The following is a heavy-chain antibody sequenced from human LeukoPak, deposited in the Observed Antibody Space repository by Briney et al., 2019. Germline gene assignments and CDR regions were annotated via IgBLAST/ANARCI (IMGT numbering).Heavy chain of an antibody. CDR1: GFTFSTCA. Sequence: PGGSLRLSCAASGFTFSTCAMHWVRQAPDMGLEWLAMISFDGNNVNHADSVKGRFTISRDNSKNTLYLQMNSLRAEDTAVYYCAKERSWTYLYYFDYWGQGTLVTVSS. J-gene: IGHJ4*02. CDR3: AKERSWTYLYYFDY. D-gene: IGHD1-7*01. CDR2: ISFDGNNV. V-gene: IGHV3-30-3*01.